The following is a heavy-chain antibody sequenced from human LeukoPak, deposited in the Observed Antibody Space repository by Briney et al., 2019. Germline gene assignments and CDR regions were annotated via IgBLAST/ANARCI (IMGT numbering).Heavy chain of an antibody. CDR3: AKAVEVPGALSGYYDY. V-gene: IGHV3-23*01. D-gene: IGHD2-2*01. J-gene: IGHJ4*02. CDR1: GFTCSNFA. Sequence: GGSLRLSCEVSGFTCSNFAMSWVRQAPGKGLDWVSAISSSGYTTYYADSVKGRFTISRDNSRDTLYLQMNSLRVEGTAGYYCAKAVEVPGALSGYYDYWGQGTLVTVSS. CDR2: ISSSGYTT.